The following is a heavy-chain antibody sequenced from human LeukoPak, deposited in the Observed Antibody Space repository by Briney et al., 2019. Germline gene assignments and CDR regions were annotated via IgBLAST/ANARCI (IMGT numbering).Heavy chain of an antibody. J-gene: IGHJ6*03. D-gene: IGHD6-6*01. CDR3: ARADSSSSGFGLWYYYYYYMDV. V-gene: IGHV4-59*01. CDR2: IYYSGST. Sequence: PSETLSLTCTVSGGSISSYYWSWIRQPPGKGLEWIGYIYYSGSTNYNPSPKSRVTISVDTSKNQFSLKLSSVTAADTAVYYCARADSSSSGFGLWYYYYYYMDVWGKGTTVTVSS. CDR1: GGSISSYY.